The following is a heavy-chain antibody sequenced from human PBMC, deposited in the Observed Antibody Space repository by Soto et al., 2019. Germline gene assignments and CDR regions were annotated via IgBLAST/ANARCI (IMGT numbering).Heavy chain of an antibody. CDR3: ARTTVKDCSSTSCYGDYYYYYGMDV. CDR2: IYHSGST. V-gene: IGHV4-31*03. J-gene: IGHJ6*02. CDR1: GGSISSGGYY. Sequence: PSETLSLTCTVSGGSISSGGYYWSWIRQHPGKGLEWIGYIYHSGSTYYNPSLKSRVTISVDTSKNQFSLKLSSVTAADTAVYYCARTTVKDCSSTSCYGDYYYYYGMDVWGQGTTVTVSS. D-gene: IGHD2-2*01.